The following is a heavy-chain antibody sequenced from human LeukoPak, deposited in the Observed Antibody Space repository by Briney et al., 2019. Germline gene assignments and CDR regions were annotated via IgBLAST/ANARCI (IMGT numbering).Heavy chain of an antibody. CDR2: IGNDGNAQ. V-gene: IGHV3-33*08. J-gene: IGHJ4*02. D-gene: IGHD4-23*01. CDR1: GFIFSGYS. CDR3: AREFGHGRWYFDY. Sequence: PGRSLRLSCAASGFIFSGYSIHWVRQAPGKGLEWVAVIGNDGNAQYYSDSVRGRFTISRDNSENTLYLQMDNLRTGDTAVYYCAREFGHGRWYFDYWGQGTLVTVSS.